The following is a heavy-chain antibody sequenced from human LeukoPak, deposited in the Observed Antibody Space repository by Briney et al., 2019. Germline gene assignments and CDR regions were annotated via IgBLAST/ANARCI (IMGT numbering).Heavy chain of an antibody. CDR3: ARADYGDYVEY. J-gene: IGHJ4*02. Sequence: PGGSLRLSCAASGFTVSSNYMSWVCQAPGKGLEWVSVIYSGGSTYYADSVKGRFTISRDISKNTLYLQMNSLRAEDTAVYYCARADYGDYVEYWGQGTLVTVSS. D-gene: IGHD4-17*01. CDR2: IYSGGST. CDR1: GFTVSSNY. V-gene: IGHV3-53*01.